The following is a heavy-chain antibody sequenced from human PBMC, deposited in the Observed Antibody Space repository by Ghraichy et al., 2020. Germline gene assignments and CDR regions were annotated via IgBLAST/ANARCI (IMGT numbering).Heavy chain of an antibody. D-gene: IGHD6-13*01. Sequence: ETLRLSCAASGFTFSSYAMSWVRQAPGKGLEWVSAIVESGGSTYYADSVKGRFTISRDNSKNTLDLQMNSLRVEDTAVYYCARRGQQRGYFDYWGQGTLVTVSS. CDR2: IVESGGST. CDR3: ARRGQQRGYFDY. J-gene: IGHJ4*02. V-gene: IGHV3-23*01. CDR1: GFTFSSYA.